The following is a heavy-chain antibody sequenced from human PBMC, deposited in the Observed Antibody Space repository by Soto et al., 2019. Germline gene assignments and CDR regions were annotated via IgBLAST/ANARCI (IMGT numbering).Heavy chain of an antibody. V-gene: IGHV4-34*01. CDR2: INHSGST. Sequence: SETLSLTXAVYGGSFSGYYWSWIRQPPGKGLEWIGEINHSGSTNYSPSLKSRVTMSLDRSNNQFSLNLSSVTAADTAVYYCARIPVDTSMIYWFDPWGQGILVTVSS. CDR1: GGSFSGYY. J-gene: IGHJ5*01. D-gene: IGHD5-18*01. CDR3: ARIPVDTSMIYWFDP.